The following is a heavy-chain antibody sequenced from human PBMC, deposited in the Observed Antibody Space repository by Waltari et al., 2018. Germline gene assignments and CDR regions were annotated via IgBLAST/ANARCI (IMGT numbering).Heavy chain of an antibody. J-gene: IGHJ4*02. CDR2: IIPIFGTT. D-gene: IGHD6-13*01. CDR3: ARGADKVAAAGNRWEFDY. CDR1: GGTFSSYA. Sequence: QVQLVQSGAEVKKPGSSVKVSCKASGGTFSSYAISWVRQAPGQGLEWMGGIIPIFGTTNCAQKFQGRVTITTDESTSTAYLQWSSLKASDTAMYYCARGADKVAAAGNRWEFDYWGQGTLVTVSS. V-gene: IGHV1-69*05.